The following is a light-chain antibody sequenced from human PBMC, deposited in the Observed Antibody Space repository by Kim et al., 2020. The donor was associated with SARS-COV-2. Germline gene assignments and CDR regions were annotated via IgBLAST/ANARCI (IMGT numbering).Light chain of an antibody. CDR3: QQYGSSLAWT. CDR1: QSVSSSY. Sequence: PGERATLSCRASQSVSSSYLAWYQQKPSQAPRLLIYGASSRATGIPDRFSGSGSGTDFTLTISRLEPEDFAVYYCQQYGSSLAWTFGQGTKVDIK. J-gene: IGKJ1*01. V-gene: IGKV3-20*01. CDR2: GAS.